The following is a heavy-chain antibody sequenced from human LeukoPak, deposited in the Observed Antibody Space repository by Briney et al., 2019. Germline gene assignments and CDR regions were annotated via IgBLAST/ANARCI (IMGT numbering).Heavy chain of an antibody. V-gene: IGHV4-38-2*02. CDR1: GYSISSGYY. D-gene: IGHD2-2*01. CDR2: IYHSGST. J-gene: IGHJ4*02. CDR3: ARGRGRYCSSTSCYLEVLAAAGKQKGPGYFDY. Sequence: PSETLSLTCTVSGYSISSGYYWGWIRQPPGKGLEWIGSIYHSGSTYYNPSLKSRVTISVDTSKNQFSLKLSSVTAADTAVYYCARGRGRYCSSTSCYLEVLAAAGKQKGPGYFDYWGQGTLVTVSS.